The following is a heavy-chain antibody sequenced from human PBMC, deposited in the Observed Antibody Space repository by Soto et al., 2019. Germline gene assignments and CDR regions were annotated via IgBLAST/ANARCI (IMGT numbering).Heavy chain of an antibody. CDR2: INHSGST. CDR3: ARRGTMVRGVTVPIHWFDP. Sequence: SETRSATGAFCGGVFSGCYWILLRPPPGKGLEWIGEINHSGSTNYNPSLKSRVTISVDTSKNQFSLKLSSVTAADTAVYYCARRGTMVRGVTVPIHWFDPWGQGTLVTVSS. D-gene: IGHD3-10*01. CDR1: GGVFSGCY. V-gene: IGHV4-34*01. J-gene: IGHJ5*02.